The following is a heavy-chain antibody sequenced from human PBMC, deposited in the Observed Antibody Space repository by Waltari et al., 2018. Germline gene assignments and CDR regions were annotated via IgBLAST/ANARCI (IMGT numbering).Heavy chain of an antibody. CDR1: GGTFSSYA. D-gene: IGHD2-15*01. V-gene: IGHV1-69*13. J-gene: IGHJ3*02. CDR3: ARDRSDLGYCSGGSCYSAFDI. Sequence: QVQLVQSGAEGKKPGSSVKVSCKASGGTFSSYAISWVRQAPGQGLEWMGGIIPIFGTANYAQKFQGRVTITADESTSTAYMELSSLRSEDTAVYYCARDRSDLGYCSGGSCYSAFDIWGQGTMVTVSS. CDR2: IIPIFGTA.